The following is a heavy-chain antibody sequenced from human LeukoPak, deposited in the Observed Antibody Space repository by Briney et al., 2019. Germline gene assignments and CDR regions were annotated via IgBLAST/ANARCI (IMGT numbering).Heavy chain of an antibody. D-gene: IGHD2-2*01. V-gene: IGHV1-2*02. J-gene: IGHJ6*04. CDR3: ARESVWYQHSLEV. CDR1: GYTFTGYY. CDR2: INPNSGGT. Sequence: ASVKVSCKASGYTFTGYYMHWVRQAPGQGLEWMGWINPNSGGTNYAQKFQGRVTMTRATSISTAYMELSRLRSDDTAVYYCARESVWYQHSLEVWGKGPTVTVSS.